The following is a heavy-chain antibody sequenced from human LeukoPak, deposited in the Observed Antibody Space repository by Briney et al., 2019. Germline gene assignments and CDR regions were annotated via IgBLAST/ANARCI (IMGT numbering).Heavy chain of an antibody. CDR1: GFTFSNYA. Sequence: GGSLRLSCAASGFTFSNYAMSWVRQAPGKGLEWVSTINGSGARTYYADSVKSRFTISRDNSKNTLYLQMNSLRAEDRAVYYCAKEQTSSGFFDYWGQGTLVTVSS. V-gene: IGHV3-23*01. D-gene: IGHD2-2*01. CDR3: AKEQTSSGFFDY. CDR2: INGSGART. J-gene: IGHJ4*02.